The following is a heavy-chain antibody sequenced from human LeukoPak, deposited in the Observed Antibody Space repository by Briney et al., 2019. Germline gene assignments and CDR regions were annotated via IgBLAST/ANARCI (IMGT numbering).Heavy chain of an antibody. Sequence: LSCAXSGXXFSSYSMNWVRQAPGKGLEWVSSISSSSSYIYYADSVKGRFTISRDNAKNSLYLQMNSLRAEDTAVYYCARARSRAMDAFDIWGQGTMVTVSS. CDR1: GXXFSSYS. D-gene: IGHD2-2*01. CDR2: ISSSSSYI. J-gene: IGHJ3*02. CDR3: ARARSRAMDAFDI. V-gene: IGHV3-21*01.